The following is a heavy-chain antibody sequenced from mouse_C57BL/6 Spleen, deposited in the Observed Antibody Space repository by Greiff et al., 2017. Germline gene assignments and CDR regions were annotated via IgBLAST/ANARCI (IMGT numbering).Heavy chain of an antibody. Sequence: EVKLEESGGGLVKPGGSLKLSCAASGFTFSSYAMSWVRQTPEKRLEWVATISDGGSYTYYPDNVKGRFTISRDNAKNNLYLQMSHLKSEDTAMYYCARRYDGYLDYWGQGTTLTVSS. CDR1: GFTFSSYA. CDR2: ISDGGSYT. V-gene: IGHV5-4*03. D-gene: IGHD2-3*01. J-gene: IGHJ2*01. CDR3: ARRYDGYLDY.